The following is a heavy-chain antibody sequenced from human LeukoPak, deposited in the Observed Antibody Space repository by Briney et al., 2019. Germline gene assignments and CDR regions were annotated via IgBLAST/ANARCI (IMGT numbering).Heavy chain of an antibody. CDR1: GFTFDDYG. D-gene: IGHD2-15*01. V-gene: IGHV3-74*01. CDR3: ASYCSGGSCEDAFDI. J-gene: IGHJ3*02. CDR2: IKSDGSST. Sequence: PGGSLRLSCAASGFTFDDYGMSWVRQAPGKGLVWVSRIKSDGSSTSYADSVKGRFTISRDNAKNTLYLQMNSLRAEDTAVYYCASYCSGGSCEDAFDIWGQGTMVTVSS.